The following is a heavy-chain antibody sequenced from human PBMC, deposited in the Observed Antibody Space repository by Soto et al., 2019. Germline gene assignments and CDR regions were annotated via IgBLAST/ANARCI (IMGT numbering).Heavy chain of an antibody. CDR1: GGSFIPNY. CDR3: ARRGGSGWFYIDS. CDR2: IYYGGTT. J-gene: IGHJ4*02. D-gene: IGHD6-13*01. V-gene: IGHV4-59*08. Sequence: SETLCLTCTVSGGSFIPNYWSWIRQPPGKGLEWVGYIYYGGTTSYNPSLQSRVTISLETSKNHFSLRLTSVTAADTAVYYCARRGGSGWFYIDSWGQGSQVSVSS.